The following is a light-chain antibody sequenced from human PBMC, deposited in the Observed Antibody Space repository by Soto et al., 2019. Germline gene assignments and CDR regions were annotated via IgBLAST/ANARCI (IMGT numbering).Light chain of an antibody. Sequence: EIVLTQSPGTLSLSPGERATLSCRASQSVSSSYLAWYQQKPGQAPRLLIYGASSRATGIPDRFSGGGSGTDFTLTISRLEPEDFAVYYCQQYGSSPKTFGQGTKVAI. V-gene: IGKV3-20*01. J-gene: IGKJ1*01. CDR1: QSVSSSY. CDR3: QQYGSSPKT. CDR2: GAS.